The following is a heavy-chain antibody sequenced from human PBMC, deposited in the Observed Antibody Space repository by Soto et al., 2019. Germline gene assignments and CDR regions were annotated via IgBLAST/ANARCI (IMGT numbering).Heavy chain of an antibody. V-gene: IGHV3-30*18. CDR3: AKDPYSGYDYPSFDY. CDR1: GFTFSSYG. J-gene: IGHJ4*02. D-gene: IGHD5-12*01. CDR2: ISYDGSNK. Sequence: QVQLVESGGGVVQPGRSLRLSCAASGFTFSSYGMHWVRQAPGKGLEWVAVISYDGSNKYYADSVKGRFTISRDNSKNALYLQMNSLRAEDTAVYYCAKDPYSGYDYPSFDYWGQGTLVTVSS.